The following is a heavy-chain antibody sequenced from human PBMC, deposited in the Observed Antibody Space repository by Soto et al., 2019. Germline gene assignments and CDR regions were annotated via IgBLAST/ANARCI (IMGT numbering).Heavy chain of an antibody. CDR3: AVTRDYSNYARANWFDP. Sequence: ASVKVSCKASGGTFSSYAISWVRQAPGQGLEWMGGIIPIFGTANYAQKFQGRVTITADESTSTAYMELSSLRSEDTAVYYCAVTRDYSNYARANWFDPWGQGTLVTVSS. J-gene: IGHJ5*02. CDR1: GGTFSSYA. D-gene: IGHD4-4*01. CDR2: IIPIFGTA. V-gene: IGHV1-69*13.